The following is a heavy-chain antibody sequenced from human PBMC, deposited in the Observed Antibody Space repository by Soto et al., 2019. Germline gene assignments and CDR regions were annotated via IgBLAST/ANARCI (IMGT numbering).Heavy chain of an antibody. Sequence: SETLSLTCTVSGGSVSSYYWSWIRQPPGKGLEWIGYIYHSGSTNYNPTLRSRVTMSVDTSKNQISLKLSSVTAADTAMYYCARTGYSGYYMDGWGKGTTVTVSS. J-gene: IGHJ6*03. CDR2: IYHSGST. D-gene: IGHD5-12*01. CDR1: GGSVSSYY. V-gene: IGHV4-59*08. CDR3: ARTGYSGYYMDG.